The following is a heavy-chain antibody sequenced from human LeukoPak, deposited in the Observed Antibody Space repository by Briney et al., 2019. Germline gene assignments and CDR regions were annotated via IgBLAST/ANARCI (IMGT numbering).Heavy chain of an antibody. CDR3: ARGDPHADL. Sequence: GGSLRLSCAASGFDLSTYEMNWVRQAPGKGLEWIADITISGHTKNYADSVKGRFTISRDNARTSLYLQMSSLRVEDTGVYYCARGDPHADLWGQGTLVTVSS. J-gene: IGHJ5*02. V-gene: IGHV3-48*03. CDR1: GFDLSTYE. CDR2: ITISGHTK.